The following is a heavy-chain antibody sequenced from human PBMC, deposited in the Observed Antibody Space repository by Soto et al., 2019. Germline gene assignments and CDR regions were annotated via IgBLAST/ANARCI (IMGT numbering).Heavy chain of an antibody. D-gene: IGHD4-17*01. V-gene: IGHV4-59*01. J-gene: IGHJ4*02. Sequence: PSETLSLTCTVSGGSISSYYWSWIRQPPGKGLERIGYIYYSGSTNYNPSLKSRVTISVDTSKNQFSLKLSSVTAADTAVYYCAREPYGDPPDYWGQGTLVTVSS. CDR3: AREPYGDPPDY. CDR2: IYYSGST. CDR1: GGSISSYY.